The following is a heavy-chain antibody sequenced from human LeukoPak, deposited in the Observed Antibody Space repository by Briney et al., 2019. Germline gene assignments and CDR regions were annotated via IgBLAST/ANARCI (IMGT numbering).Heavy chain of an antibody. CDR3: ARGYSYGYFDY. J-gene: IGHJ4*02. CDR2: IYPGDSDT. CDR1: GSIFTSYW. Sequence: GESLKISCKGSGSIFTSYWIGWVRPLPGKGLGWMGIIYPGDSDTRYSPSFQGQVTISADKSISTAYLQWSSLKASDTAMYYCARGYSYGYFDYWGQGTLVTVSS. V-gene: IGHV5-51*01. D-gene: IGHD5-18*01.